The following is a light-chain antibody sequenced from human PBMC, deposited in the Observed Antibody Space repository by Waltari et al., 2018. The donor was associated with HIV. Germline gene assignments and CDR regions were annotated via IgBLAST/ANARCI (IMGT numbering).Light chain of an antibody. CDR3: QQSFLTPYT. V-gene: IGKV1-39*01. J-gene: IGKJ2*01. Sequence: DIKMPQSPSSLSASVGASVTITCRASRPISTYLNWYQQTPGSASKVLISGASSLKSGVPKRFSGSGSGTFFTLAIDGLQSEDFAIYYCQQSFLTPYTFGRGTKLELK. CDR2: GAS. CDR1: RPISTY.